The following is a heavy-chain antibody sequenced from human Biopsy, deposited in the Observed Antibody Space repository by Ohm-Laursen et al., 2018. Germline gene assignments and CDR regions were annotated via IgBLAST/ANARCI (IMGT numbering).Heavy chain of an antibody. Sequence: SQTLSLTCAVSGDTFSGYYWSWIRQPPGKGLEWIGEINHSGSTNYNPSLKSRVTVSVDTSKNQFSLRLNSVTAADTALYFCARGRSNFGSGFFVIPVFYFDSWGQGTLVTVSS. D-gene: IGHD3-3*01. CDR3: ARGRSNFGSGFFVIPVFYFDS. CDR2: INHSGST. CDR1: GDTFSGYY. V-gene: IGHV4-34*01. J-gene: IGHJ4*02.